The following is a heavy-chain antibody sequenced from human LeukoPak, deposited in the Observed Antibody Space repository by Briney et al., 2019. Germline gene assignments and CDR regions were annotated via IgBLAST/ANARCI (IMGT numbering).Heavy chain of an antibody. Sequence: ASVKVSCKASGYTFTNHGISWVRQAPGQGLEWMGWISTYNGNTNYAQKLRGRVTMTTDTSTSTAYMELRSLRSDDTAVYYCARSGGWAYGDYDGFIAFDIWGQRTMVTVSS. CDR1: GYTFTNHG. J-gene: IGHJ3*02. D-gene: IGHD4-17*01. CDR2: ISTYNGNT. V-gene: IGHV1-18*01. CDR3: ARSGGWAYGDYDGFIAFDI.